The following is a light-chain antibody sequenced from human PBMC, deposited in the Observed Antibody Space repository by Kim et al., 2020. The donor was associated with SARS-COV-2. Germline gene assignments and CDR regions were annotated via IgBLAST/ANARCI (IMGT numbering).Light chain of an antibody. CDR2: GAS. CDR3: QQYNNWPPHT. CDR1: QSVSNN. V-gene: IGKV3-15*01. Sequence: VSPGERAALSLRASQSVSNNLAWYQQEPGQAPRLLIYGASTRATGIPASFSGSGSGTEFTLTISSLQSEDFAVYYCQQYNNWPPHTFGQGTKLEI. J-gene: IGKJ2*01.